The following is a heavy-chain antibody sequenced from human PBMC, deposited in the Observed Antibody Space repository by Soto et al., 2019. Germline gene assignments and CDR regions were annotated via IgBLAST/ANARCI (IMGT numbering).Heavy chain of an antibody. CDR3: ARAPITQSRHTNWFDP. CDR1: GGSISSGGYY. J-gene: IGHJ5*02. V-gene: IGHV4-31*03. Sequence: QVQLQESGPGLVKPSQTLSLTCTVSGGSISSGGYYWSWIRQHPGKGLEWIGYIYYSGSTYYNPSLKSRVTISVDTSKNQFSLKLSSVTAADMAVYYCARAPITQSRHTNWFDPWGQGTLVTVSS. CDR2: IYYSGST.